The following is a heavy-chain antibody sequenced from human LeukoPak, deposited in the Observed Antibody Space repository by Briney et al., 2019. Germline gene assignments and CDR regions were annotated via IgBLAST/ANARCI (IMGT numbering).Heavy chain of an antibody. Sequence: GGSLRLSWAASGFTVSSNYMSWVRQAPGKGLEWVSVIYSGGSTYYADSVKGRFTISRDNSKNTLYLQMNSLRAEDTAVYYCARGRYDSSGYYYYFDYWGQGTLVTVSS. CDR2: IYSGGST. V-gene: IGHV3-66*02. D-gene: IGHD3-22*01. CDR3: ARGRYDSSGYYYYFDY. CDR1: GFTVSSNY. J-gene: IGHJ4*02.